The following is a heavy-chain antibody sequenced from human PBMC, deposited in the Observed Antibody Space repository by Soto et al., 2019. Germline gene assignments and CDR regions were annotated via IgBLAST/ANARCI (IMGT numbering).Heavy chain of an antibody. Sequence: ASVKVSCKASGYTFTSYAMHWVRQAPGQRLEWMGWINAGNGNTKYSQKFQGRVTITRDTSASTAYMELSSLRSEDTAVYYCARDLNQQLPTKLFDYWGQGTLVTVSS. CDR3: ARDLNQQLPTKLFDY. CDR2: INAGNGNT. V-gene: IGHV1-3*01. CDR1: GYTFTSYA. J-gene: IGHJ4*02. D-gene: IGHD6-13*01.